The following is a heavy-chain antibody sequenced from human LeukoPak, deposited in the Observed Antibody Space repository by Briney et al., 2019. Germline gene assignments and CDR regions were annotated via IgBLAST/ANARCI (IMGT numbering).Heavy chain of an antibody. Sequence: PSETLSLTCAVYGGSFSGYYWSWIRQPPGKGLEWIGEINHSGSTNYNPSLKSRVTISVDTSKNQFSLELSSVTAADTAVYYCARMTGDFRFDYWGQGTLVTVSS. D-gene: IGHD7-27*01. J-gene: IGHJ4*02. CDR3: ARMTGDFRFDY. CDR1: GGSFSGYY. V-gene: IGHV4-34*01. CDR2: INHSGST.